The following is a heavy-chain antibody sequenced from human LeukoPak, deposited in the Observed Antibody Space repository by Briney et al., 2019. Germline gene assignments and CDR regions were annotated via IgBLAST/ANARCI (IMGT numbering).Heavy chain of an antibody. Sequence: GGSLRLSCAASGFTVSSNYMSWVRQAPGKGLEWVSVIYSGGSTYYADSVKGRFTISRDNSKNTLYLQMNSLRAEDTAVYYCARNRDYGDYETAFDIWGQGTMVTVSS. D-gene: IGHD4-17*01. CDR2: IYSGGST. CDR1: GFTVSSNY. V-gene: IGHV3-66*01. CDR3: ARNRDYGDYETAFDI. J-gene: IGHJ3*02.